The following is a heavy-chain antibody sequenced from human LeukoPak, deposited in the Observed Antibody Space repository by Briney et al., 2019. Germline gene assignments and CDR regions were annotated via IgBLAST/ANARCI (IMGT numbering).Heavy chain of an antibody. CDR2: IFYSGIT. D-gene: IGHD3-10*01. CDR1: GGSISTSSYY. J-gene: IGHJ4*02. Sequence: SATLSLTCTVSGGSISTSSYYWGWVRQPPGKGLGWIGNIFYSGITYYSPSLKSRVTISVDTSKNQFSLKLSSVTAADTAVYYCARSGNYYGSGRIDYWGQGTLVTVSS. CDR3: ARSGNYYGSGRIDY. V-gene: IGHV4-39*07.